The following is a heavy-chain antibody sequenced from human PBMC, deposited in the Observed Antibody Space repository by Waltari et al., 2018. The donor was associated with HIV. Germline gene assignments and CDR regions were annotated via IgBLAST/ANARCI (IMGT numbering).Heavy chain of an antibody. J-gene: IGHJ4*02. CDR1: GFAFSRYW. V-gene: IGHV3-7*04. Sequence: EVQLAESGGGLVQPGGSLNVSCEVSGFAFSRYWMSWVRQAPGKGPEWVANINEYGDEKYHVDSMKGRFVISRDNTKQSLYLEMKNLRVEDTAVYYCVRGSGSFWGQGTLVTVSS. D-gene: IGHD2-15*01. CDR3: VRGSGSF. CDR2: INEYGDEK.